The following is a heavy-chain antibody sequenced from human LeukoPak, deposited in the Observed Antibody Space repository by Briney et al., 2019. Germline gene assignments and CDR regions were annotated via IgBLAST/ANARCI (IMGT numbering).Heavy chain of an antibody. CDR3: ARAKAVGAIGGVDY. V-gene: IGHV1-69*01. D-gene: IGHD1-26*01. J-gene: IGHJ4*02. Sequence: SVKVSCKASGGTFSSYAISWVRQAPGQGLEWMGGIIPIFGTANYAQKFRGRVTITADESTSTAYMELSSLRSEDTAVYYCARAKAVGAIGGVDYWGQGTLVTVSS. CDR2: IIPIFGTA. CDR1: GGTFSSYA.